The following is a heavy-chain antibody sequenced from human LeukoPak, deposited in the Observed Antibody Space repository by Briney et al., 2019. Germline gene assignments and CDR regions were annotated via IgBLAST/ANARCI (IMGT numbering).Heavy chain of an antibody. J-gene: IGHJ4*01. V-gene: IGHV4-39*01. D-gene: IGHD3-10*01. CDR1: SGSFSSSSYF. CDR3: ARQRGGVQLWGD. CDR2: INYSGTT. Sequence: SETLSLTCTVSSGSFSSSSYFCGWIRQSPGMGLEWIATINYSGTTYYNPSLKSRVPTSVDTSRNQFSRKLTSVAAADTAVSSCARQRGGVQLWGDWGQGALVTVSS.